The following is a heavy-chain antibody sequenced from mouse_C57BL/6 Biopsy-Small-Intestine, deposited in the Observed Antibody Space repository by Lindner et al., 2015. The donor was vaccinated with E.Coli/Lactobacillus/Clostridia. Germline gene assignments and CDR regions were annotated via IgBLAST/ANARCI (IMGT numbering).Heavy chain of an antibody. V-gene: IGHV1-53*01. Sequence: SVKVSCKASGYTLTGFYIHWVRQAPGQGFEWMGWINPNSGDTNYAHNFQGRVTMTRDTSIGTAYMELTRLRSDDTAVYYCARHFGVVKDYYYFYGVDVWGHGTTVTVSS. J-gene: IGHJ1*01. D-gene: IGHD1-1*02. CDR1: GYTLTGFY. CDR3: ARHFGVVKDYYYFYGVDV. CDR2: INPNSGDT.